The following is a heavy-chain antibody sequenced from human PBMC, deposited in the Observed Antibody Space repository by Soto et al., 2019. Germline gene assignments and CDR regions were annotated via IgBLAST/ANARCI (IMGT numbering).Heavy chain of an antibody. CDR3: ARARQLVGWFDP. CDR2: IIPIFGTA. D-gene: IGHD6-6*01. V-gene: IGHV1-69*01. J-gene: IGHJ5*02. Sequence: QVQLVQSGAEVKKPGSSVKVSCKASGGTFSSYAISWVRQAPGQGLEWMGGIIPIFGTANYAQKFQGRVTITADESTSTAYVELSSLRSEDTAVDFCARARQLVGWFDPWGQGTLVTFSS. CDR1: GGTFSSYA.